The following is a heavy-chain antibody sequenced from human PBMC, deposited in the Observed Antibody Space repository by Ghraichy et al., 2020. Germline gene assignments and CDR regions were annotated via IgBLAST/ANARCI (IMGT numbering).Heavy chain of an antibody. V-gene: IGHV4-4*07. CDR2: IYSSGST. CDR3: AREVSYSSSYYFDY. CDR1: GGSINNYY. D-gene: IGHD6-6*01. J-gene: IGHJ4*02. Sequence: SCTVSGGSINNYYWSWIRQPAGKGLEWIGRIYSSGSTDYSPSLKSRITMSVDTSRSQFSLKLSSVTAADTAVYYCAREVSYSSSYYFDYWGQGTLVTVSS.